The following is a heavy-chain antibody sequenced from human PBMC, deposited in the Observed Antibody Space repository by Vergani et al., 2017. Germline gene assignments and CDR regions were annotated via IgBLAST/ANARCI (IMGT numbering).Heavy chain of an antibody. J-gene: IGHJ4*02. CDR1: GFSIDNGYY. CDR2: IYRTGRT. V-gene: IGHV4-38-2*01. CDR3: ARRSGIVYDIFGGTQYFFDF. D-gene: IGHD3-9*01. Sequence: QVQLQESGPGLVKPSETLSLTCAVSGFSIDNGYYWDWIRQPPGKGLEWIGSIYRTGRTHFNTSLKSQVTISVDTSNNHFSLRLNSLTAAYTAVYYCARRSGIVYDIFGGTQYFFDFWGQGTLFTVSS.